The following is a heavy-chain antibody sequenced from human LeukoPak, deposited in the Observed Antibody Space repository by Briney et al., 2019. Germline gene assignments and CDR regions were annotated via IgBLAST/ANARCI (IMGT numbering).Heavy chain of an antibody. CDR1: GFSFTSYW. Sequence: GESLKISCKGSGFSFTSYWIGWVRHMPGKGLEWIGIIYPGHSDTGYSPSFQGQVTISADRSSSTAYLQWSSLRASDTAMYYCARYGLIAARPADYWGQGTLVTVSS. CDR3: ARYGLIAARPADY. D-gene: IGHD6-6*01. V-gene: IGHV5-51*01. CDR2: IYPGHSDT. J-gene: IGHJ4*02.